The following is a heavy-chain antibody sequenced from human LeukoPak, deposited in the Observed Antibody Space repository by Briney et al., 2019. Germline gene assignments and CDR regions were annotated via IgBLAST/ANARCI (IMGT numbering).Heavy chain of an antibody. CDR2: ISYSSDYI. CDR3: ARDLYASGSF. V-gene: IGHV3-21*01. J-gene: IGHJ4*02. CDR1: GFTFSAYS. Sequence: GGSPRLSCAASGFTFSAYSMNWVRQAPGKGLGWVSSISYSSDYIYYADSVKGRFTISRDNAKNSLYLQMKSLRAEDTAVYYCARDLYASGSFWGQGTLVTVSS. D-gene: IGHD3-10*01.